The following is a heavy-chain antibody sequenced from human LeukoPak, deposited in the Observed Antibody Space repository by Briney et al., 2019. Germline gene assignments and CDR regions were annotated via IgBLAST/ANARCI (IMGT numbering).Heavy chain of an antibody. CDR3: ARGGTLFTYFDS. Sequence: SSETLSLTCSVSGGSTSDYYWNWIRQPAGQGLEWLGRIYYTGNTAYNPSLESRLTMSLDTAKNQFSLKVTSVTAANTAVYYCARGGTLFTYFDSWGQGTLVTVSS. CDR2: IYYTGNT. J-gene: IGHJ4*02. V-gene: IGHV4-4*07. CDR1: GGSTSDYY. D-gene: IGHD3-10*02.